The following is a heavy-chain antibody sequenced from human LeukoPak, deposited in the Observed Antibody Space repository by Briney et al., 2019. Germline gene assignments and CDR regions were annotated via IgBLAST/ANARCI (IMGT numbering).Heavy chain of an antibody. J-gene: IGHJ4*02. V-gene: IGHV3-23*01. CDR2: ISGSGGTT. D-gene: IGHD1-1*01. CDR3: AKEDTTDMTPLLDY. CDR1: GIIFSSHA. Sequence: GGSLTLSCAASGIIFSSHAISWVRQAPGKGLEWVSAISGSGGTTYYADSVKGRFTISRDNSKNTLSLQMNSLRAEDTAVYYCAKEDTTDMTPLLDYWGQGTLVTVSS.